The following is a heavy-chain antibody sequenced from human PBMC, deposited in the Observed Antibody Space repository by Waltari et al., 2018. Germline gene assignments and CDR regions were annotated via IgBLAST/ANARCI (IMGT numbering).Heavy chain of an antibody. CDR2: IKQDGSEK. Sequence: EVQLLESGGGLVQPGGSLRLSCAASGFTFSSYAMNGVRQAPGKGLEWVANIKQDGSEKYYVDSVKGRFTISRDNAKNSLYLQMNSLRAEDTAVYYCASSGWYGLDYWGQGTLVTVSS. V-gene: IGHV3-7*01. CDR3: ASSGWYGLDY. J-gene: IGHJ4*02. D-gene: IGHD6-19*01. CDR1: GFTFSSYA.